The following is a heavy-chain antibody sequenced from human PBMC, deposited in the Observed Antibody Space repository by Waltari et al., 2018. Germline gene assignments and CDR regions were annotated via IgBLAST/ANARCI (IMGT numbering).Heavy chain of an antibody. V-gene: IGHV4-38-2*01. J-gene: IGHJ4*02. CDR1: GYSISSGYY. CDR3: ARSSPEGVYFDY. D-gene: IGHD2-8*01. CDR2: IHHSGST. Sequence: QVQLQESGPGLVKPAETLSLTCAVSGYSISSGYYWDWIRQPPGKGLEWIGKIHHSGSTYYNPSLKSQVTISGDTSKNQFSLNLRSVTAADTAVYYCARSSPEGVYFDYWGQGTLVTVSS.